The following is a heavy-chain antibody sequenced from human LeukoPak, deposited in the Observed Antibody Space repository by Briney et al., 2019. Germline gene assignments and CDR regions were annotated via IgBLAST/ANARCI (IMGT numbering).Heavy chain of an antibody. CDR1: GGSISSYC. CDR2: IYYSGST. CDR3: ARDRNNRDYYYYYMDV. V-gene: IGHV4-59*01. J-gene: IGHJ6*03. D-gene: IGHD2/OR15-2a*01. Sequence: SETLSLTCTVSGGSISSYCWSWIRQPPGKGLEWIGYIYYSGSTNYNPSLKSRVTISVDTSKNQFSLKLSSVTAADTAVYYCARDRNNRDYYYYYMDVWGKGTTVTVSS.